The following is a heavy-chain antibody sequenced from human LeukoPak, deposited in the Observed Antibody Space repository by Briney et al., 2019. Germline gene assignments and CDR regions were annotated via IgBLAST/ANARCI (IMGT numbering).Heavy chain of an antibody. D-gene: IGHD4-17*01. V-gene: IGHV3-23*01. CDR2: ISGSGSST. Sequence: GGSLRLSCAASGFTFSSYAMTWVRQAPGKGLEWVSTISGSGSSTYYADSVKDRFTISRDNSKNTLSLQMNSLRAEDTAVYYCSKGRGTTVTSAANYWGQGTLVTVSS. J-gene: IGHJ4*02. CDR1: GFTFSSYA. CDR3: SKGRGTTVTSAANY.